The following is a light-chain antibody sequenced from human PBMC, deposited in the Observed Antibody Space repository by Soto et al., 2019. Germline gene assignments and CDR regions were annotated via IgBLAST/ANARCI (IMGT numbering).Light chain of an antibody. CDR3: RSYTSSNIYVV. CDR2: DVT. J-gene: IGLJ2*01. Sequence: QSALTQPASVSGSPGQSITISCTGTSSDVGSYNYVSWYQQHPGKAPKLMIYDVTNRPSGVSNRFSGSKSGNTASLTISGLQAEDEADYYCRSYTSSNIYVVLGGGTKLTVL. V-gene: IGLV2-14*03. CDR1: SSDVGSYNY.